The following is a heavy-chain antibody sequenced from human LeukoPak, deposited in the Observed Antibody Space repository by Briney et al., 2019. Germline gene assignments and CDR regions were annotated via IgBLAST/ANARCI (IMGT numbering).Heavy chain of an antibody. CDR3: ARRCSGNCYSFDY. D-gene: IGHD2-21*02. J-gene: IGHJ4*02. V-gene: IGHV5-51*01. CDR2: IYPGDSDT. Sequence: GESLKISCKGSGYSFSSYWIGWVRQMPGKGPEWMGVIYPGDSDTRYSPSFQGQVTTSADTSISTAYLQWSSLKASDSAMYYCARRCSGNCYSFDYWGQGSLVTVSS. CDR1: GYSFSSYW.